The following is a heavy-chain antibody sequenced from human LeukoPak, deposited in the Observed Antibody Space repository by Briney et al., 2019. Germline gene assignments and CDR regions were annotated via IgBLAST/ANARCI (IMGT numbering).Heavy chain of an antibody. Sequence: SETLSLTCTVSGGSISSYYWSWIRQPPGKGLEWIGYIYYSGSTNYNPSLKSRVTISVDTSKNQFSLKLSSVTAADTAVYYCARVVRRICSSTSCQPYYFDYWGQGTLVTVST. CDR3: ARVVRRICSSTSCQPYYFDY. CDR2: IYYSGST. J-gene: IGHJ4*02. V-gene: IGHV4-59*01. CDR1: GGSISSYY. D-gene: IGHD2-2*01.